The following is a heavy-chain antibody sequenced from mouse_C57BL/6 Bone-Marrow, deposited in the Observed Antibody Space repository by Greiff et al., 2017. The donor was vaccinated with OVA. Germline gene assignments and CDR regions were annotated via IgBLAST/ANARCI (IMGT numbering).Heavy chain of an antibody. D-gene: IGHD2-5*01. CDR3: TRRSYSNSDY. Sequence: QVQLQQSGAELVRPGASVTLSCKASGYTFTDYEMHWVKQTPVHGLEWIGAIDPETGGTAYNQKFKGKAILTADKSSSTAYMELRSLTSEDSAVYYCTRRSYSNSDYWGQGTTLTVSS. CDR1: GYTFTDYE. CDR2: IDPETGGT. J-gene: IGHJ2*01. V-gene: IGHV1-15*01.